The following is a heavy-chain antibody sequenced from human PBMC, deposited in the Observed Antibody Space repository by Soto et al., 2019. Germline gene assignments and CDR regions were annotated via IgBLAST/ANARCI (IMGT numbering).Heavy chain of an antibody. V-gene: IGHV4-34*01. D-gene: IGHD4-17*01. CDR2: INHSGST. CDR3: ARAEGEDYGDYVYYYYGIDV. CDR1: GGSFSGYY. J-gene: IGHJ6*02. Sequence: SETLSLTCAVYGGSFSGYYWSWIRQPPGKGLEWIGEINHSGSTNYNPSLKSRVTISVDTSKNQFSLKLSSVTAADTAVYYCARAEGEDYGDYVYYYYGIDVWGQGTTVTVSS.